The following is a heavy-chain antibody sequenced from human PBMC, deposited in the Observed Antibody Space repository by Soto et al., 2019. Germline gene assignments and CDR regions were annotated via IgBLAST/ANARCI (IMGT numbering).Heavy chain of an antibody. J-gene: IGHJ4*02. Sequence: PGGSLRLSCAASGFTFDDYAMHWVRQAPGKGLEWVSGISWNSGSIGYADSVKGRFTISRDNAKNSLYLQMNSLRVEDTALYYCAKGTGPFRIAAPGYYWGQGT. CDR3: AKGTGPFRIAAPGYY. D-gene: IGHD6-6*01. CDR2: ISWNSGSI. V-gene: IGHV3-9*01. CDR1: GFTFDDYA.